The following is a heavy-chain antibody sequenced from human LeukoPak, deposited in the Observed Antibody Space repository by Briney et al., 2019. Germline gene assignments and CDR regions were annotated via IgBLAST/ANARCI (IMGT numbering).Heavy chain of an antibody. D-gene: IGHD5-24*01. J-gene: IGHJ4*02. CDR3: AKDEARWLQLGCN. Sequence: PGGSLRLSCAASGFTFSSYAMSWVRQAPGKGLEWVSAISAGGSTYYADSVKGRFTISRDTSKNTLYLQMNSLRAEDTAVYYCAKDEARWLQLGCNWGQGTLVTVSS. CDR2: ISAGGST. CDR1: GFTFSSYA. V-gene: IGHV3-23*01.